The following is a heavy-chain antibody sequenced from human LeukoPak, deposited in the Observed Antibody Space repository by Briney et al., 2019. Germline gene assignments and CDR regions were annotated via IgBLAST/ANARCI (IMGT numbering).Heavy chain of an antibody. CDR3: ASLGWGYYYLN. CDR2: ISSSSSYI. V-gene: IGHV3-21*01. CDR1: GFTFSSYS. D-gene: IGHD3-10*01. J-gene: IGHJ4*02. Sequence: GGSLRLSCAASGFTFSSYSMNWVRQAPGKGLGWVSSISSSSSYIYYADSVKGRFTISRDNAKNSLYLQMNSLRAEDTAVYYCASLGWGYYYLNWGQGTLVTVSS.